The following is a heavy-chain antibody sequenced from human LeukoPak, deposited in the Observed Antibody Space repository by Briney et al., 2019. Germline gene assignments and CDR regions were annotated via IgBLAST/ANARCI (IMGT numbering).Heavy chain of an antibody. J-gene: IGHJ4*02. CDR1: GFTFNTYG. Sequence: GSSLRLSCAASGFTFNTYGMHWVRQATGKGLECVAVEWYDGKNKYYGDSVKGRFTISRDNSKNTLYLQMNSLRAEDTAVYYCARGNNYGGNEGEGTLGYWGQGSLVTVSS. CDR2: EWYDGKNK. D-gene: IGHD4-23*01. CDR3: ARGNNYGGNEGEGTLGY. V-gene: IGHV3-33*01.